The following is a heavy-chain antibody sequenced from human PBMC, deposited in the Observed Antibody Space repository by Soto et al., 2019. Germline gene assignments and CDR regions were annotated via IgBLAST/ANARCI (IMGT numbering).Heavy chain of an antibody. CDR1: GFTFSSYW. CDR3: ARGVDYYDSSGNRAYYGMDV. D-gene: IGHD3-22*01. J-gene: IGHJ6*02. V-gene: IGHV3-74*01. Sequence: GGSLRLSCAASGFTFSSYWMHWVRQAPGKGLVWVSRINSDGSSTSYADSVKGRFTISRDNAKNTLYLQMNSLRAEDTAVYYCARGVDYYDSSGNRAYYGMDVWGQGTTVTVSS. CDR2: INSDGSST.